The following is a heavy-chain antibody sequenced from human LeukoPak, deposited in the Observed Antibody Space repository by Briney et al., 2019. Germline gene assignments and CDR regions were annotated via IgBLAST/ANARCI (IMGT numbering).Heavy chain of an antibody. Sequence: GSLRLSCAASGFTFSSYGMHWVRPAPGKGLEWVAVISYDGSNKYYADSVKGRFTISRDNSKNTLYLQMNSLRAEDTAVYYCAKDRGSGWVYYYYGMDVWGQGTTVTVSS. D-gene: IGHD6-19*01. CDR2: ISYDGSNK. CDR1: GFTFSSYG. V-gene: IGHV3-30*18. J-gene: IGHJ6*02. CDR3: AKDRGSGWVYYYYGMDV.